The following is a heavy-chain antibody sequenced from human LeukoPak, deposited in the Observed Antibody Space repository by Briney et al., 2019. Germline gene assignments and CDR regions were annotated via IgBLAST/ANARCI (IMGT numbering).Heavy chain of an antibody. J-gene: IGHJ4*02. CDR1: GFTFSSYE. V-gene: IGHV3-48*03. Sequence: GGSLRLSCAASGFTFSSYEMNWVRQAPGKGLEWVSYISSSGSTIYYADSVKGRFTISRDNAKDSLYLQMNSLRAEDTAVYYCARDRWELLRFDYWGQGTLVTVSS. D-gene: IGHD1-26*01. CDR2: ISSSGSTI. CDR3: ARDRWELLRFDY.